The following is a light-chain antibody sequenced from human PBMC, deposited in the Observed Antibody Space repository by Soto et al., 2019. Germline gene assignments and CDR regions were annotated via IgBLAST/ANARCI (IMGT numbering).Light chain of an antibody. CDR3: SSYAGGNNYV. Sequence: QSALTQPPSASGSPGQSVTICCTGTSSDVGGHNFVSWYQQYPGKAPKLMIYEVSKRPSGVPDRFSGSRSGNTASLTVSGLQVEDEADYYCSSYAGGNNYVFGTGTKLTVL. CDR1: SSDVGGHNF. J-gene: IGLJ1*01. V-gene: IGLV2-8*01. CDR2: EVS.